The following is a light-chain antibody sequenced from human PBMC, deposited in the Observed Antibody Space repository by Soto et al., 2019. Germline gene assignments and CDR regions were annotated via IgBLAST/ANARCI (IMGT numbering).Light chain of an antibody. J-gene: IGKJ2*01. CDR3: QQGHNWPLT. V-gene: IGKV3-15*01. CDR2: GAS. CDR1: QSISSE. Sequence: EIVMTQSPATLSVSPGERATLSCRASQSISSELAWYQQRPGQPPRLLIYGASTSTQGVPDRFTGSESGSDFTLTISGLPSEDFAVYYCQQGHNWPLTFGQGTRLEI.